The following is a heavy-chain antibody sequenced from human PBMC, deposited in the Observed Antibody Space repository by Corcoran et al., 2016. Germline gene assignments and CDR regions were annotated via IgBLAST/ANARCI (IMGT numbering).Heavy chain of an antibody. CDR3: ASQRGGYCSGGSCYRTAVYFQH. D-gene: IGHD2-15*01. Sequence: EVQLVQSGAEVKKPGESLKISCKGSGYSFTSYWIGWVRQMPGKGLEWMGIIYPGDSDTRYSPSFHGQVTISADKSISTAYLQWSSLKASDTAMYDCASQRGGYCSGGSCYRTAVYFQHWCQGTLVTVSS. CDR2: IYPGDSDT. J-gene: IGHJ1*01. CDR1: GYSFTSYW. V-gene: IGHV5-51*01.